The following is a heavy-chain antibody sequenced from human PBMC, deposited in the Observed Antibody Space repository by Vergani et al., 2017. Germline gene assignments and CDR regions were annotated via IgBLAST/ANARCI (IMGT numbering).Heavy chain of an antibody. CDR2: ISPGASTV. V-gene: IGHV3-11*04. D-gene: IGHD1-1*01. J-gene: IGHJ6*02. Sequence: LEESGGGSVKPGGSLRLSCAVSGFKFSYHYMSWIRQAPGKGLEWVSHISPGASTVSYTDSVTGRFTVSRDNDNNSLTLDMTTLRVEDTAVYYCAKNPGISTTRHYYAMDGWGQGTTVTVSS. CDR3: AKNPGISTTRHYYAMDG. CDR1: GFKFSYHY.